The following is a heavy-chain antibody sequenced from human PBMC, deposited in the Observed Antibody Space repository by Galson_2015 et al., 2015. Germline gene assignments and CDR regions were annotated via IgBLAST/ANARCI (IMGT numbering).Heavy chain of an antibody. D-gene: IGHD5-24*01. J-gene: IGHJ4*02. Sequence: SVKVSCKASGYTFTSYYMHWVRQAPGQGLEWMGIIKPSDGSANYAQKFRGRVTMTRDTSTNTWYIEVTSLTSEDTTVYYCARGGSDGYNYRLDYWGQGTLVTVSS. CDR1: GYTFTSYY. CDR2: IKPSDGSA. V-gene: IGHV1-46*01. CDR3: ARGGSDGYNYRLDY.